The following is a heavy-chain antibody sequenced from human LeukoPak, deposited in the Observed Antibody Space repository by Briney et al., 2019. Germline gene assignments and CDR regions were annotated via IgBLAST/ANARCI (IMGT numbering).Heavy chain of an antibody. Sequence: ASVKVSCKASGYTFTSYYMHWVRQAPGQGLEWMGWINPNSGGTNYAQKFQGRVTMTRDTSISTAYMELSRLRSDDTAVYYCARDLPKGYSGYDWNYWGQGTLVTVSS. J-gene: IGHJ4*02. CDR3: ARDLPKGYSGYDWNY. D-gene: IGHD5-12*01. CDR2: INPNSGGT. V-gene: IGHV1-2*02. CDR1: GYTFTSYY.